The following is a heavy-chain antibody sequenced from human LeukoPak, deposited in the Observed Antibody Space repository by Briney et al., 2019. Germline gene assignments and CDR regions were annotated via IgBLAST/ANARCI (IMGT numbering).Heavy chain of an antibody. V-gene: IGHV3-21*01. J-gene: IGHJ5*02. Sequence: PGGSLRLSCAASGFTFSSYSMNWVRQAPGKGLEWVSSISSSSSYIYYADSVKGRFTISRDNAKNSLYLQMNSLRAEDTAVYYCARGGGVVPAAIAYNWFDPWGQGTLVTVSS. CDR2: ISSSSSYI. CDR3: ARGGGVVPAAIAYNWFDP. D-gene: IGHD2-2*02. CDR1: GFTFSSYS.